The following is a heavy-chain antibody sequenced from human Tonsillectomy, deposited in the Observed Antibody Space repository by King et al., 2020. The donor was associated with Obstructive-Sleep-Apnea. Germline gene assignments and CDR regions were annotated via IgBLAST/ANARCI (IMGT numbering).Heavy chain of an antibody. CDR1: GYTFTSYG. J-gene: IGHJ5*02. Sequence: VQLVESGAEVKKPGASVNVSCMASGYTFTSYGISWGRQAPGQGLEWMGWISAYNGDTNYAQKFQGRVTMTTDTSTSTAYMELRSLRSDDTAVYYCARVNYYDWFDPWGQGTLVTVSS. V-gene: IGHV1-18*04. CDR3: ARVNYYDWFDP. CDR2: ISAYNGDT. D-gene: IGHD3-22*01.